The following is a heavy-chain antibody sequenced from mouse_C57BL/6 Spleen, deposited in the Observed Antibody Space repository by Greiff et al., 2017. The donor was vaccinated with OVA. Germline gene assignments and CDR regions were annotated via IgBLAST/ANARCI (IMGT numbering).Heavy chain of an antibody. CDR2: ISSGSSTI. D-gene: IGHD1-1*01. CDR3: ARDFITTVVRGLDY. V-gene: IGHV5-17*01. CDR1: GFTFSDYG. Sequence: EVQVVESGGGLVKPGGSLKLSCAASGFTFSDYGMHWVRQAPEKGLEWVAYISSGSSTIYYADTVKGRFTISRDNTKHTLFLQMTSLRSEDTAMYYGARDFITTVVRGLDYWGQGTSVTVSS. J-gene: IGHJ4*01.